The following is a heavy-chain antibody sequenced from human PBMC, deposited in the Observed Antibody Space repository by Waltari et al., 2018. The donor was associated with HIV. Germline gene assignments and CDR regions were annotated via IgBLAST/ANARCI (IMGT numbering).Heavy chain of an antibody. Sequence: QVQLRQWGAGLLKPSETLSLTCAVYGGSFSGSYWSWIRQPPRKGRGWIGEINHSGSTNYTPSLKSRVTISVDTSKNQFSLKLTSVTAADTAVFYCARARLVSRGQYCSTTSCLPHYYYYYGMDVWGQGTTVTVSS. CDR1: GGSFSGSY. CDR2: INHSGST. D-gene: IGHD2-2*01. CDR3: ARARLVSRGQYCSTTSCLPHYYYYYGMDV. J-gene: IGHJ6*02. V-gene: IGHV4-34*01.